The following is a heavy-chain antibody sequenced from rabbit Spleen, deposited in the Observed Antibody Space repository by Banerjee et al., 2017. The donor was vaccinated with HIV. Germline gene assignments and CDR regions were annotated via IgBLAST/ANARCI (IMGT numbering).Heavy chain of an antibody. CDR3: ARGAWSNDCMNL. CDR2: IDASSSGST. J-gene: IGHJ4*01. V-gene: IGHV1S40*01. Sequence: QSLEESGGDLVKPGASLTLTCTASGFTLSSYYMCWVRQAPGKGLEWIACIDASSSGSTYYASWAKGRFTISKTSSTTVTLRMTSLTAADTATYFCARGAWSNDCMNLWGQGTLVTVS. CDR1: GFTLSSYY. D-gene: IGHD2-1*01.